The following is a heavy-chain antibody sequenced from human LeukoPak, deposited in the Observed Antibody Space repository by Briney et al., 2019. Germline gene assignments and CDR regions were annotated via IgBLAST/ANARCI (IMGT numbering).Heavy chain of an antibody. D-gene: IGHD1-1*01. CDR3: ASGRGTGTNVGFDY. Sequence: PSETLSLTCTVSGGSISSYYWSWIRQPPGKGLEWIGYIYYSGSTNYNPSLKSRVTISVDTSKNQFSLKLSSVTAADTAVYYCASGRGTGTNVGFDYWGQGTLVTVSS. V-gene: IGHV4-59*01. CDR2: IYYSGST. J-gene: IGHJ4*02. CDR1: GGSISSYY.